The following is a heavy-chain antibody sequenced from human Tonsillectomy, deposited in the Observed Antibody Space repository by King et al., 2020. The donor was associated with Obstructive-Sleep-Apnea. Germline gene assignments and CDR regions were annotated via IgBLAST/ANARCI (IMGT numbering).Heavy chain of an antibody. CDR1: GFTFSGYG. V-gene: IGHV3-30*18. CDR2: ISSGGTNK. J-gene: IGHJ4*02. Sequence: VQLVESGGGVVQPGRSLRLSCAASGFTFSGYGMHWVRQAPGKGLEWVALISSGGTNKYYADSLKGRFTISRDNSKNTLYPQMNSLRAEDTALYYCANLLATGHWGQGTLVTVSS. D-gene: IGHD5-24*01. CDR3: ANLLATGH.